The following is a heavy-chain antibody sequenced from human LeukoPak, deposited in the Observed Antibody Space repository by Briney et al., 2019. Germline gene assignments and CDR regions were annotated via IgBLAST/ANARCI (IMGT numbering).Heavy chain of an antibody. J-gene: IGHJ4*02. CDR1: GFTFSSYA. CDR3: AKDLSYYDSSPRDYFDY. D-gene: IGHD3-22*01. CDR2: ISGSGGST. V-gene: IGHV3-23*01. Sequence: GGSLRLSCAASGFTFSSYAMSWVRQAPGKGLEWVSAISGSGGSTYYADSVKGRFTISRDNSKNTLYLQMNSLRAEDTAVYYCAKDLSYYDSSPRDYFDYWGQGTLDTVSS.